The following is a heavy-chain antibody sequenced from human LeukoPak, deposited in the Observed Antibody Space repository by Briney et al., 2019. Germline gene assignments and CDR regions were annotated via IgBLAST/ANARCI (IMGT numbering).Heavy chain of an antibody. D-gene: IGHD3-10*01. J-gene: IGHJ1*01. CDR3: ARRHYGSGSYYPKYFQH. CDR1: GGSFSGYY. Sequence: PSETLSLTCAVYGGSFSGYYWSWIRQPPGKGLEWIGEINHSGSTNYNPSLKSRVTISVDTSKNQFSLKLSSVTAADTAVYYCARRHYGSGSYYPKYFQHWGQGTLVTVSS. CDR2: INHSGST. V-gene: IGHV4-34*01.